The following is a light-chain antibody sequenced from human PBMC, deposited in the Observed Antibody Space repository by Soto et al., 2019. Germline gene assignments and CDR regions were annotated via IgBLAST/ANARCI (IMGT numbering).Light chain of an antibody. Sequence: EVALTQSPDILSVSPGETATLSCRATQSVRSNLAWYQQKPCQAPRLLMYGASTRATGIPARFSGSGSGREFTLTISSLQSEDFGLYYCQQYNIWPPLTFGGGTKVEIK. J-gene: IGKJ4*01. CDR3: QQYNIWPPLT. CDR1: QSVRSN. V-gene: IGKV3-15*01. CDR2: GAS.